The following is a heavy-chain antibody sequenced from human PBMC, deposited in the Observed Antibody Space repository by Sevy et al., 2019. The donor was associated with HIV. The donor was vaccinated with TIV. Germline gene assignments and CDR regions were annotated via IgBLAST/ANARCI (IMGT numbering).Heavy chain of an antibody. V-gene: IGHV3-7*01. CDR1: GFTFSSYW. D-gene: IGHD3-22*01. J-gene: IGHJ4*02. Sequence: GGSLRLSCAASGFTFSSYWMTWVRQAPGKGLEWVANIKQDMSEKYYADSVNGRFTISRDNARHSLYLQMESLRAEDTAVYYGARAHQVTMLVVFGGLYFDFWGQGTLVTVSS. CDR3: ARAHQVTMLVVFGGLYFDF. CDR2: IKQDMSEK.